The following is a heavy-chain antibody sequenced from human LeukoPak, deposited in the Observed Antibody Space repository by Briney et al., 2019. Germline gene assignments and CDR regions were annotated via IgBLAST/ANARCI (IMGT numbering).Heavy chain of an antibody. V-gene: IGHV4-34*01. CDR3: ARARGGIAGRPFDY. CDR2: INHSGST. Sequence: SETLSLTCAVYGGSFSGYYWSWIRQPPGKGLEWIGEINHSGSTNYNPSLKSRVTISVDTSKNQFSLKLSSVTAADTAVYYCARARGGIAGRPFDYWGQGTLVTVSS. D-gene: IGHD6-6*01. CDR1: GGSFSGYY. J-gene: IGHJ4*02.